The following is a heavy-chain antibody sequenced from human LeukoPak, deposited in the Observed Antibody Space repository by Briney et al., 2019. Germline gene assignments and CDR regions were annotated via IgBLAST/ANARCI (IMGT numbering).Heavy chain of an antibody. J-gene: IGHJ2*01. D-gene: IGHD1-14*01. Sequence: PGGSVRFYASAYGFTSSANKWTRHRLAPGKGLEWLSYISVGANAMNYADSVKGRFTTSRDDAKNSVYLQMNSLIDEDTAIYYCARIPDCPGEVGRDRFCDLWGRGTLVTVSS. CDR2: ISVGANAM. CDR3: ARIPDCPGEVGRDRFCDL. V-gene: IGHV3-48*03. CDR1: GFTSSAN.